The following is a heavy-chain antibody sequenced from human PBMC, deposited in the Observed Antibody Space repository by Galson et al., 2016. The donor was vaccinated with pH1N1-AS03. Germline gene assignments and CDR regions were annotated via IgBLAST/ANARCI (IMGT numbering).Heavy chain of an antibody. CDR2: SYLDGDE. Sequence: PALVKPTQTLTLTCTVSGFSLSAGGVHVAWIRQSPGTALEWLALSYLDGDERYNSSLKSRLSISTDTSKNHVVLNMTSVGPMDTGTYYRARITHVNEGLEAWGQGTLVTVFS. CDR3: ARITHVNEGLEA. J-gene: IGHJ4*02. CDR1: GFSLSAGGVH. V-gene: IGHV2-5*02.